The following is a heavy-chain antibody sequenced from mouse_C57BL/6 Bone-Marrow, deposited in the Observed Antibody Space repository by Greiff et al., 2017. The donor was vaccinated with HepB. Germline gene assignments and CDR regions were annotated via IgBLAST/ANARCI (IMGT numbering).Heavy chain of an antibody. V-gene: IGHV5-4*01. CDR2: ISDGGSYT. J-gene: IGHJ3*01. D-gene: IGHD2-1*01. CDR3: ARDRPPLYYGNYGAGLAY. CDR1: GFTFSSYA. Sequence: EVQVVESGGGLVKPGGSLKLSCAASGFTFSSYAMSWVRQTPEKRLEWVATISDGGSYTYYPDNVKGRFTISRDNAKNNLYLQMSHLKSEDTAMYYCARDRPPLYYGNYGAGLAYWGQGTLVTVSA.